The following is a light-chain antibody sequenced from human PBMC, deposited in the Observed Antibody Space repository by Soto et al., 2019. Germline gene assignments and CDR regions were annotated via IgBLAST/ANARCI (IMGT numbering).Light chain of an antibody. CDR3: QQYNNYPWT. J-gene: IGKJ1*01. CDR1: QSIINW. V-gene: IGKV1-5*01. CDR2: GAS. Sequence: DVQMTQSPSTLSASVGGRVTITCRASQSIINWLAWYQQKPGKAPKLLIYGASSLESGVPARFSGGGSGTEFTLTISSLQPDDFSTLYCQQYNNYPWTFGQGTKVDIK.